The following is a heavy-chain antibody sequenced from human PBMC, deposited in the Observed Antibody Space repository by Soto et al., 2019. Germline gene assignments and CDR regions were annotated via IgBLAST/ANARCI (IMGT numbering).Heavy chain of an antibody. Sequence: SETLSLTCAVYGGSFSGYYWSWIRQPPGKGLEWIGEINHSGSTNYNPSLKSRVTISRDNSKNTLYLQMNSLRAEDTAVYYCAKDPTGTTRNFEYWGQGTLVTVSS. J-gene: IGHJ4*02. V-gene: IGHV4-34*01. CDR2: INHSGST. CDR1: GGSFSGYY. D-gene: IGHD1-7*01. CDR3: AKDPTGTTRNFEY.